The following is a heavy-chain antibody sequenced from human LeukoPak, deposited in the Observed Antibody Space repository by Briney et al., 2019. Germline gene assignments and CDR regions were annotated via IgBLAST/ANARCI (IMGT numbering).Heavy chain of an antibody. V-gene: IGHV4-31*03. CDR3: ARAVVSIVATDSPFDY. CDR1: GGSISSGGYY. J-gene: IGHJ4*02. Sequence: SETLSLTCTVSGGSISSGGYYWSWIRHHPGKGLEWIGYIYYSGSTYYNPSLKSRVTISVDTSKNQFSLKLSSVTAADTAVYYCARAVVSIVATDSPFDYWGQGTLVTVSS. CDR2: IYYSGST. D-gene: IGHD5-12*01.